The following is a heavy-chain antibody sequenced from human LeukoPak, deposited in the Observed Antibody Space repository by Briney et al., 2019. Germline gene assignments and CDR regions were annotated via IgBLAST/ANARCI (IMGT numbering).Heavy chain of an antibody. Sequence: GGSLRLSCAASGFTVSSNYMSWVRQAPGKGLEWVSVIYSGGSTYYADSVKGRFTISRDNSKSTLYIQMNSLRAEDTAVYYCARAKPKNMVRGLIMRRECRYYFDYWGQGTLVTVSS. CDR2: IYSGGST. J-gene: IGHJ4*02. CDR1: GFTVSSNY. V-gene: IGHV3-53*01. D-gene: IGHD3-10*01. CDR3: ARAKPKNMVRGLIMRRECRYYFDY.